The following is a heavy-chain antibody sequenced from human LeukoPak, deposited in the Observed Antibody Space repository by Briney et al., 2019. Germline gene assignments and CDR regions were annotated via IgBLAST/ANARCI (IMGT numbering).Heavy chain of an antibody. V-gene: IGHV3-30*18. D-gene: IGHD6-13*01. CDR1: GFTFSSYG. Sequence: GRSLRLSCAASGFTFSSYGMHWVRQAPSKGLEWVAVISYDGSNKYYADSVKGRFTISRDNSKNTLYLQMNSLRAEDTAVYYCAKVGIAAAGTPLDYWGQGTLVTVSS. J-gene: IGHJ4*02. CDR2: ISYDGSNK. CDR3: AKVGIAAAGTPLDY.